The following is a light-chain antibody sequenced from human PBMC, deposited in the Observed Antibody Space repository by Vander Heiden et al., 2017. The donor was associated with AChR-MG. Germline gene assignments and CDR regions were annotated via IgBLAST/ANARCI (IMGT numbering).Light chain of an antibody. V-gene: IGKV3-11*01. J-gene: IGKJ4*01. CDR2: DAS. CDR3: QRRDNWLALT. CDR1: QSVSNY. Sequence: EIVLTQSPAHLSLSTGDRATLSGRASQSVSNYLAWYRHNPGQAPRLLIYDASNRATGTPARFSGSGSGTDFTLTISSLEPDDFAVYYCQRRDNWLALTFGGGTKVEIK.